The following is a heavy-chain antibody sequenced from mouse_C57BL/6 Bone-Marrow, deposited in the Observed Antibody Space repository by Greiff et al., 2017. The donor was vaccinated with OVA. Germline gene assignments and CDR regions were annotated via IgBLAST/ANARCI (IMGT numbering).Heavy chain of an antibody. CDR3: ANSYGSSSWYFDV. J-gene: IGHJ1*03. Sequence: VKLVESGAELAKPGASVKLSCKASGYTFTSYWMHWVKQRPGQGLEWIGYINPSSGYTKYNQKFKDKATLTADKSSSTAYMQLSSLTYEDSAVYYCANSYGSSSWYFDVWGTGTTVTVSS. D-gene: IGHD1-1*01. CDR2: INPSSGYT. V-gene: IGHV1-7*01. CDR1: GYTFTSYW.